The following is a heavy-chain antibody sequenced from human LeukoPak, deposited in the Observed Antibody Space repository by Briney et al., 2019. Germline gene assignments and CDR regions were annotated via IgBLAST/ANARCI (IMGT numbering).Heavy chain of an antibody. CDR1: GFTFSTDS. Sequence: GGSLRLSCAASGFTFSTDSMNWVRQAPGKGREWVSYISSSSSTIYYADSVKGRFTISRDNAKNSLYLQMNSLRAEDTAVYYCARVGDSSGWQYYLDYWGQGTLVTVSS. D-gene: IGHD6-19*01. V-gene: IGHV3-48*01. CDR2: ISSSSSTI. J-gene: IGHJ4*02. CDR3: ARVGDSSGWQYYLDY.